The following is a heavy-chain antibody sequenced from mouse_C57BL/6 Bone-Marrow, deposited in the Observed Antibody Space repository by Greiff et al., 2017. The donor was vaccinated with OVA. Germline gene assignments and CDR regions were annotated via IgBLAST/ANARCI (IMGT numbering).Heavy chain of an antibody. V-gene: IGHV1-55*01. CDR3: ARDYYGSTYYAMDY. CDR1: GYTFTSYW. CDR2: IYPGSGST. J-gene: IGHJ4*01. Sequence: VQLQQPGAELVKPGASVKMSCKASGYTFTSYWITWVKQRPGQGLEWIGDIYPGSGSTNYNEKFKSKATLTVDTSPSTAYMQLSSLTSEDSAVYYGARDYYGSTYYAMDYWGQGTSVTVSS. D-gene: IGHD1-1*01.